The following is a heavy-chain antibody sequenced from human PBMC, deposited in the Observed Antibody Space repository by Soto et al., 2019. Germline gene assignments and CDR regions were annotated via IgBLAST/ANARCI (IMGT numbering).Heavy chain of an antibody. D-gene: IGHD2-15*01. J-gene: IGHJ5*02. Sequence: GGSLILSCAASGFTFSSYAMSWVLQAPGKGLEWVSAISGSGGSTYYADSVKGRFTISRDNSKNTLYLQMNSLRAEDTAVYYCAKVGTPISHYGSGGSCYPSQYLFDPWGQGTLITVSS. CDR3: AKVGTPISHYGSGGSCYPSQYLFDP. CDR1: GFTFSSYA. CDR2: ISGSGGST. V-gene: IGHV3-23*01.